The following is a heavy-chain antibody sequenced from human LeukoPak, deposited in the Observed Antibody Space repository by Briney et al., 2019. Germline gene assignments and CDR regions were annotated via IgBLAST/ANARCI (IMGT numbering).Heavy chain of an antibody. Sequence: GGSLRLSCAASGFTFSSYAMSWVRQAPGKGLEWASAISGSGGSTYYADSVKGRFTISRDNSKNTLYLQMNSLRAEDTAVYYCAKGLGSGSYYYDYWGQGTLVTVSS. J-gene: IGHJ4*02. D-gene: IGHD3-10*01. V-gene: IGHV3-23*01. CDR1: GFTFSSYA. CDR2: ISGSGGST. CDR3: AKGLGSGSYYYDY.